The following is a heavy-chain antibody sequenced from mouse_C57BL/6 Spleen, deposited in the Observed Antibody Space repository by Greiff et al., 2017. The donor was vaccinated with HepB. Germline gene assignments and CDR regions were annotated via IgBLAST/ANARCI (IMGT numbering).Heavy chain of an antibody. J-gene: IGHJ1*03. V-gene: IGHV10-1*01. Sequence: EVQVVESGGGLVQPKGSLKLSCAASGFSFNTYAMNWVRQAPGKGLEWVARIRSKSNNYATYYADSVKDRFTISRDDSESMLYLQMNNLKTEDTAMYYCVRRDWDGYFDVWVTGTTVTVSS. CDR3: VRRDWDGYFDV. CDR2: IRSKSNNYAT. CDR1: GFSFNTYA. D-gene: IGHD4-1*01.